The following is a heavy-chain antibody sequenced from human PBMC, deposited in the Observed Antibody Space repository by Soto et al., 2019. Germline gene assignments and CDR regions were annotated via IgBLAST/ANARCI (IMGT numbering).Heavy chain of an antibody. CDR3: AREEYVGFNCFAP. J-gene: IGHJ5*02. Sequence: VKVSCKASGYTFISYGISWVRQAPGQGLEWMGWISAYNGNTNYAQKFQGRVTLSTDSSTSTAYMELRSLRSDDTAVYYCAREEYVGFNCFAPWGQGTLVTVSS. V-gene: IGHV1-18*01. CDR2: ISAYNGNT. D-gene: IGHD1-26*01. CDR1: GYTFISYG.